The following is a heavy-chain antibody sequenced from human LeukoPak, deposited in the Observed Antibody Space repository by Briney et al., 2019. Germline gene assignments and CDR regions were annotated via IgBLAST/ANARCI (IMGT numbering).Heavy chain of an antibody. CDR3: ARGLTVLGWFDP. J-gene: IGHJ5*02. D-gene: IGHD4-11*01. CDR1: GGSISSYY. V-gene: IGHV4-59*01. CDR2: VYYSGST. Sequence: SETLSLTCTVSGGSISSYYWSWIRQPPGKGLEWIGYVYYSGSTYYNRSLKSRVTISIDTSKKQCSLKLSSVTAADTAVYYCARGLTVLGWFDPWGQGTLVTVSS.